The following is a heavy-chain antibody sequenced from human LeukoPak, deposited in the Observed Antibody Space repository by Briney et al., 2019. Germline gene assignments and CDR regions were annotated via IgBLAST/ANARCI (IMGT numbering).Heavy chain of an antibody. J-gene: IGHJ3*02. Sequence: SVKVSCKASGGTFSSYAISWVRQAPGQGLEWMGGIIPIFGTANYAQKFQGRVTITADESTSTAYMELSSLRSEDTAVYYCARVDSGTSLNDAFDIWGQGTMVTVSS. V-gene: IGHV1-69*13. CDR1: GGTFSSYA. D-gene: IGHD1-1*01. CDR2: IIPIFGTA. CDR3: ARVDSGTSLNDAFDI.